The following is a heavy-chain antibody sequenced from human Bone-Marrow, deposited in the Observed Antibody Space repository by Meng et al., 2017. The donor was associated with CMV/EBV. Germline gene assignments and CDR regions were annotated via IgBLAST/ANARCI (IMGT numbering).Heavy chain of an antibody. J-gene: IGHJ4*02. V-gene: IGHV3-30*04. CDR2: ISFDGSNT. Sequence: GESLKISCAGSGFTFSTYAIHWVRQAPGKGLEWVALISFDGSNTFYADSVKGRFTISRDNSNNTLYLQMNSLKTEDTAVYYSAGLWSFLLVWGQGTLVTVSS. D-gene: IGHD2-15*01. CDR1: GFTFSTYA. CDR3: AGLWSFLLV.